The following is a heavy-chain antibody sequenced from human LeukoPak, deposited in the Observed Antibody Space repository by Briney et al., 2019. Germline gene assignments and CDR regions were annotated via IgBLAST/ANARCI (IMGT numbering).Heavy chain of an antibody. CDR2: IKQDGSEK. CDR1: GFTFSSYA. J-gene: IGHJ4*02. V-gene: IGHV3-7*01. CDR3: ARGRECSGTGCYLPGIY. D-gene: IGHD2-2*01. Sequence: GGSLRLSCAASGFTFSSYAMSWVRQAPGKGLEWVANIKQDGSEKYHVDSVKGRFTISRDNAKNSLYLQMDSLRVEDTAVYYCARGRECSGTGCYLPGIYWGQGILVTVSS.